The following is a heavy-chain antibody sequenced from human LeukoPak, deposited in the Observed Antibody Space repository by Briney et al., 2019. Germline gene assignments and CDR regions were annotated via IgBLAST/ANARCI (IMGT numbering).Heavy chain of an antibody. V-gene: IGHV1-8*03. D-gene: IGHD3-16*01. J-gene: IGHJ4*02. CDR1: GYTFTSYD. Sequence: GASVKVSCKASGYTFTSYDINWVRQATGQGLEWMGWMNPNSGNTGYAQKFQDRVTITRNTSISTAYMELSSLRSEDTAVYYCARGSRAGGYRYYFDYWGQGTLVTVSS. CDR2: MNPNSGNT. CDR3: ARGSRAGGYRYYFDY.